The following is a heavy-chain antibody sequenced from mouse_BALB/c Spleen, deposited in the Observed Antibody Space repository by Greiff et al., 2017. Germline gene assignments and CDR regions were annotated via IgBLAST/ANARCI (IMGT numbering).Heavy chain of an antibody. Sequence: EVQLQQSGPELVKPGASVKMSCKASGYTFTSYVMHWVKQKPGQGLEWIGYINPYNDGTKYNEKFKGKATLTSDKSSSTAYMELSSLTSEDSAVYYCARPYGNYPYWYFDVWGAGTTVTVSS. CDR1: GYTFTSYV. D-gene: IGHD2-1*01. J-gene: IGHJ1*01. CDR2: INPYNDGT. CDR3: ARPYGNYPYWYFDV. V-gene: IGHV1-14*01.